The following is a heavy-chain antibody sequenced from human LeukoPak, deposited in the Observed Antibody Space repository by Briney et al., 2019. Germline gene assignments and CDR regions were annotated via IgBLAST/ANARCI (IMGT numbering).Heavy chain of an antibody. CDR3: ATDGGHWNFNY. CDR1: GYTFTRYY. D-gene: IGHD1-1*01. Sequence: GASVKVSCKASGYTFTRYYMHWVRQAPGQGLEWMGILNPSGGSTSYAQKFQGRVTMTRDTSTSTVYMELSSLRSEDTAVYYCATDGGHWNFNYWGQGTLVTVSS. J-gene: IGHJ4*02. CDR2: LNPSGGST. V-gene: IGHV1-46*01.